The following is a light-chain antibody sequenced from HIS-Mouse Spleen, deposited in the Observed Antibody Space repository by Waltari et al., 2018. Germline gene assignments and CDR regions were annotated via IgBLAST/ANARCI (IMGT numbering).Light chain of an antibody. J-gene: IGLJ2*01. CDR1: SSDRGGYNQ. Sequence: QSAPPQPPSASGSPGQSVTISCPGTSSDRGGYNQHSWYQQHPGKAPKLMIYEVSKRPSGVPDRFSGSKSGNTASLTVSGLQAEDEADYYCSSYAGSNNFVVFGGGTKLTVL. CDR3: SSYAGSNNFVV. V-gene: IGLV2-8*01. CDR2: EVS.